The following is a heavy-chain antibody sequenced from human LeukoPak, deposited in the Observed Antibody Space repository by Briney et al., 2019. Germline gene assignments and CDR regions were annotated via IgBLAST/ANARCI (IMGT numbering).Heavy chain of an antibody. D-gene: IGHD6-13*01. CDR2: ISDGGSIT. CDR3: AKEGEQQLGYYYYYYMDV. V-gene: IGHV3-23*01. Sequence: GGSLRLSCAASGFTFSSYSMNWVRQAPGKGLEWVSTISDGGSITYYADSVKGRFTISRDNSKNTLYLQMNSLRAEDTAVYYCAKEGEQQLGYYYYYYMDVWGKGTTVTISS. CDR1: GFTFSSYS. J-gene: IGHJ6*03.